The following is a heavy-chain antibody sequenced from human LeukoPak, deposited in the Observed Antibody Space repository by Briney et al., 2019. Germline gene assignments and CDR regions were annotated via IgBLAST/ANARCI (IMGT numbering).Heavy chain of an antibody. CDR2: ISYDGSNK. CDR1: GFTFSSYA. D-gene: IGHD3-22*01. Sequence: PGRSLRLSCAASGFTFSSYAMHWVRQAPGKGLEWVAVISYDGSNKYYADSVKGRFTISRDNSKNTLYLQMNSLRAEDTAVYYCARRGRDSSGYAHGYDYWGQGTLVTVSS. CDR3: ARRGRDSSGYAHGYDY. V-gene: IGHV3-30-3*01. J-gene: IGHJ4*02.